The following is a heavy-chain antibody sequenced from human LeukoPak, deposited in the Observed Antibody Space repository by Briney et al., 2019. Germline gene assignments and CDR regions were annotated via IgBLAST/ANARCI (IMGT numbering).Heavy chain of an antibody. D-gene: IGHD3-3*01. Sequence: KPSEALSLTCAVYGGSLSGYYWSWIRQPPGKGLEWIGEINHSGITNYNPSLKSRVTISVDASKNQFSLNLTSVTAADTAVYYCARLDPNYDLWSGQNTGDYFDYWGQGTLVTVSS. J-gene: IGHJ4*02. CDR3: ARLDPNYDLWSGQNTGDYFDY. V-gene: IGHV4-34*01. CDR1: GGSLSGYY. CDR2: INHSGIT.